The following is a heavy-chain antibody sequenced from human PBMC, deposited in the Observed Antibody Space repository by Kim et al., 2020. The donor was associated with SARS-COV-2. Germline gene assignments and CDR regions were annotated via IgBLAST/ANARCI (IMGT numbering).Heavy chain of an antibody. V-gene: IGHV1-3*01. J-gene: IGHJ6*02. CDR3: ARDRVTTYYYYYYGMDV. D-gene: IGHD4-17*01. CDR2: INAGNGNT. CDR1: GYTFTSYA. Sequence: ASVKVSCKASGYTFTSYAMHWVRQAPGQRLEWMGWINAGNGNTKYSQKFQGRVTITRDTSASTAYMELSSLRSEDTAVYYCARDRVTTYYYYYYGMDVWGQGTTVTVSS.